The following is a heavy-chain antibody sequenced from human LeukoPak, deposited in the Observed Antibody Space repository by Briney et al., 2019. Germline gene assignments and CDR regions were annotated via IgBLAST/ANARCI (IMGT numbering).Heavy chain of an antibody. J-gene: IGHJ4*02. D-gene: IGHD6-13*01. CDR3: AGQYSSSWYPFDY. V-gene: IGHV3-33*08. CDR2: IWYGGSNK. CDR1: GFTFSSYG. Sequence: AGGSLRLSCAASGFTFSSYGMHWVRQAPGKGLEWVAVIWYGGSNKYYADSVKGRFTISRDNSKNTLYLQMNSLRAEDTAVYYCAGQYSSSWYPFDYWGQGTLVTVSS.